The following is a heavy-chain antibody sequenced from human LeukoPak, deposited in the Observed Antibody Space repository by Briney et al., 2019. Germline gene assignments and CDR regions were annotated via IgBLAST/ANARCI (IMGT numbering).Heavy chain of an antibody. Sequence: AGGSLRLSCAASGSTFSSYAMSWVRQAPGKGLEWVAAISGSGGSTYYADSVKGRFTISRDNSKNTLYLQMNSLRAEDPAVYYCARATYSSGWYGKTIDYWGQGTLVTVSS. V-gene: IGHV3-23*01. CDR3: ARATYSSGWYGKTIDY. CDR1: GSTFSSYA. CDR2: ISGSGGST. J-gene: IGHJ4*02. D-gene: IGHD6-19*01.